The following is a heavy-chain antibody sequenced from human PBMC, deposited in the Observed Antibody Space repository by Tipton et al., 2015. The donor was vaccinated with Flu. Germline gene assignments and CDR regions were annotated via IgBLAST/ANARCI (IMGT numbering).Heavy chain of an antibody. J-gene: IGHJ6*02. V-gene: IGHV3-30*18. CDR1: GFTFSSYG. D-gene: IGHD4-17*01. CDR2: ISYDGSNK. CDR3: AKCGRAVTTTPYYGMDV. Sequence: SLRLSCAASGFTFSSYGMHWVRQAPGKGLEWVAVISYDGSNKYYADSVKGRFTISRDNSKNTLYLQMNSLRAEDTAVYYCAKCGRAVTTTPYYGMDVWGQGTTVTVSS.